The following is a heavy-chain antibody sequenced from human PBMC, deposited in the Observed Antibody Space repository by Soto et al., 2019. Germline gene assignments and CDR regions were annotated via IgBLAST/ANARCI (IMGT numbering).Heavy chain of an antibody. D-gene: IGHD5-18*01. V-gene: IGHV5-51*01. J-gene: IGHJ6*02. CDR3: ARSVGYSYATEYYYYGMDV. CDR1: GYSFTSYW. Sequence: GESLKISCKGSGYSFTSYWIGWVRQMPGKGLEWMGIIYPGDSDTRYSPSFQGQVTISADKSISTAYLQWSSLKASDTAMYYCARSVGYSYATEYYYYGMDVWGQGTTVTVPS. CDR2: IYPGDSDT.